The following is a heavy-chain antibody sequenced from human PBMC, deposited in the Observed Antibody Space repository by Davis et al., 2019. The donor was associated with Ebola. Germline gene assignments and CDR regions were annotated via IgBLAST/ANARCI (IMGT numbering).Heavy chain of an antibody. Sequence: GGSLRLSCAASGFTFSSYSMNWVRQAPGKGLEWVSYIRSSSSTIYYADSVKGRFTISRDNAKNSLYLQMNSLRDEDTAVYYCARYSSSLYYYGMDVWGKGTTVTVSS. V-gene: IGHV3-48*02. CDR1: GFTFSSYS. D-gene: IGHD6-13*01. CDR3: ARYSSSLYYYGMDV. J-gene: IGHJ6*04. CDR2: IRSSSSTI.